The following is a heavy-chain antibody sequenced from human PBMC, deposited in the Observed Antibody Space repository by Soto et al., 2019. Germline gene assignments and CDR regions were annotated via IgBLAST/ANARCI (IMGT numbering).Heavy chain of an antibody. J-gene: IGHJ4*02. CDR2: IYYSGST. V-gene: IGHV4-31*03. CDR3: ASGPYCSSTSCSNYDSSGYLDY. Sequence: SETLSLTCTVSGGSISSGGYYWSWIRQHPGKGLEWIGYIYYSGSTYYNPSLKSRVTISVDTSKNQFSLKLSSVTAADTAVYYCASGPYCSSTSCSNYDSSGYLDYWGQGTLVTVSS. CDR1: GGSISSGGYY. D-gene: IGHD2-2*01.